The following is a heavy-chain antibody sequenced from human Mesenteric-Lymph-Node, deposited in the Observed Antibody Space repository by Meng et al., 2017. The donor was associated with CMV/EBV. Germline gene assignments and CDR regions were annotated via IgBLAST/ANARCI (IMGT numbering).Heavy chain of an antibody. CDR1: GYTFTSYD. Sequence: KAYGYTFTSYDINWVRQATGQGLEWMGWMNPNSGNTGYAQKFQGRVTITRNTSISTAYMELSSLRSEDTAVYYCARGVSPSSNYFDYWGQGTLVTVSS. D-gene: IGHD1-14*01. CDR3: ARGVSPSSNYFDY. J-gene: IGHJ4*02. CDR2: MNPNSGNT. V-gene: IGHV1-8*03.